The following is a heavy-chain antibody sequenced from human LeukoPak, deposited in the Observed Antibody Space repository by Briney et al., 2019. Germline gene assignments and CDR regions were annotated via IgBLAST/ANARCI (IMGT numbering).Heavy chain of an antibody. CDR3: ARPLTGTTLIFDY. CDR1: GGSISSYY. D-gene: IGHD1-7*01. Sequence: KTSETLSLTCTVSGGSISSYYWSWIRQPPGKGLEWIGYIYYSGSTSYNPSLKSRVTISVDTSKNQFSLKLSSVTAADTAVYYCARPLTGTTLIFDYWGQGTLVTVSS. CDR2: IYYSGST. V-gene: IGHV4-59*01. J-gene: IGHJ4*02.